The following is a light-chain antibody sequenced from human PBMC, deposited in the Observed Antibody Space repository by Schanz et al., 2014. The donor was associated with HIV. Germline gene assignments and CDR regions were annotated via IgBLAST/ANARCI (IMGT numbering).Light chain of an antibody. V-gene: IGKV1-5*01. CDR2: GAS. CDR3: QRYNSYSHT. J-gene: IGKJ2*01. Sequence: DIQMTQSPSILYASVGDRITITCRASQSISEWLAWFQQKPGRAPQLLIYGASTLARGVPTTFSGSGSGTEFTLTISSLQPDDFATYYCQRYNSYSHTFGQGTKLDIK. CDR1: QSISEW.